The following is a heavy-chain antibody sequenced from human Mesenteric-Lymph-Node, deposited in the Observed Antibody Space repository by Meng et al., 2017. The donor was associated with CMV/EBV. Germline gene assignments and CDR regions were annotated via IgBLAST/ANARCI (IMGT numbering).Heavy chain of an antibody. J-gene: IGHJ4*02. V-gene: IGHV5-51*01. Sequence: SGYSITGYWIGWVRQMAGKGLKWMGIIYPGDSDTRYSPSCQGQVTISADKSISTAYLQWSSLKASDTAMYYCARATEGSPLVYYFDYWGQGTLVTVSS. D-gene: IGHD5-24*01. CDR1: GYSITGYW. CDR2: IYPGDSDT. CDR3: ARATEGSPLVYYFDY.